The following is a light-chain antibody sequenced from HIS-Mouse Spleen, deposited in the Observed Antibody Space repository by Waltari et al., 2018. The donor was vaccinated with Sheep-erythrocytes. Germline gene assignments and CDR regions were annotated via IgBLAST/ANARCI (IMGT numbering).Light chain of an antibody. Sequence: QSALTQPRSVSGSPGQSVTIPCTGTSSDVGGYNHVPWYPQPPGKAPKLMIYDVRKRPSGVPDRFSGSKSGNTASLTISGLQAEDEADYYCCSYAGSYNHVFATGTKVTVL. CDR3: CSYAGSYNHV. CDR1: SSDVGGYNH. J-gene: IGLJ1*01. CDR2: DVR. V-gene: IGLV2-11*01.